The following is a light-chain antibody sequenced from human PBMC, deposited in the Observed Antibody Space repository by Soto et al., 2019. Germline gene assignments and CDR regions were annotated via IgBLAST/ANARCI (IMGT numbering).Light chain of an antibody. CDR3: AAGDDSLNGWV. J-gene: IGLJ3*02. CDR1: SSNIGAGYD. Sequence: QSALTQPPSVSGAPGQRVTISCTGSSSNIGAGYDVHWYQQLPGTAPKLLIYANINRPAGVPDRFSGSKSGTSASLAVSGLQSEDEADYYCAAGDDSLNGWVFGGGTQLTVL. CDR2: ANI. V-gene: IGLV1-40*01.